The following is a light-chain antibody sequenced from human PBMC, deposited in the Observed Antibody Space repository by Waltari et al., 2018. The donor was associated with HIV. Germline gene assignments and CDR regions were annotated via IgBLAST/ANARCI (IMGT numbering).Light chain of an antibody. CDR2: GPS. J-gene: IGKJ4*01. V-gene: IGKV3-20*01. CDR1: HSLATNY. CDR3: QQYGSSPRVT. Sequence: DIILTQSPGTLSLSPGERASLSCRASHSLATNYLAWYQHKRGQAPRLLFYGPSNRATGIPDRFSGSGSGTDFVLTISRLEAEDFAIYYCQQYGSSPRVTFGGGTKVDIK.